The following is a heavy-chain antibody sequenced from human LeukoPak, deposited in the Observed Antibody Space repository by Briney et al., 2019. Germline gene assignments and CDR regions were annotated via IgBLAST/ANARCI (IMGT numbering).Heavy chain of an antibody. Sequence: SVKVSCKASGGTFSSYAISWVRQAPGQGLEWMGGIIPIFGTANYAQKFQGRVTITADESTSTAYMELSSLRSEDTAVYYCARELCGGYSYGNFDYWGQGTLVTVSS. CDR2: IIPIFGTA. CDR3: ARELCGGYSYGNFDY. J-gene: IGHJ4*02. V-gene: IGHV1-69*13. CDR1: GGTFSSYA. D-gene: IGHD5-18*01.